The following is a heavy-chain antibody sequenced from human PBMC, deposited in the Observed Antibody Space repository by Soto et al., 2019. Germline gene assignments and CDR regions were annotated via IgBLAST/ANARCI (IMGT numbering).Heavy chain of an antibody. CDR3: ARSDNRNSLYGVDV. Sequence: PSETLSLTCAVSGGSFRGYFWSWIRQSPDKGLEWIGEINDSGSTYYNPSFKSRLTISVDTSKSQISLTLTSVTAADSAVYYCARSDNRNSLYGVDVWGQGTAVTVSS. V-gene: IGHV4-34*01. D-gene: IGHD1-7*01. CDR1: GGSFRGYF. CDR2: INDSGST. J-gene: IGHJ6*02.